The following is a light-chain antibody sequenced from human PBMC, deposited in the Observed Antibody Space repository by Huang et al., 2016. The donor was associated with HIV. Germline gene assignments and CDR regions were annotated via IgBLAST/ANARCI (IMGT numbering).Light chain of an antibody. V-gene: IGKV3-15*01. CDR1: QSVSSN. CDR2: GVS. J-gene: IGKJ4*01. CDR3: QQYNSWPLT. Sequence: ERVMRQSPATLSVSPGERATLSCRASQSVSSNLAWYQQKPGQAPRLLIYGVSTRATGIPARFRGSGSGTEFTLTISSLQSEDFAVYYCQQYNSWPLTFGGGTKVEIK.